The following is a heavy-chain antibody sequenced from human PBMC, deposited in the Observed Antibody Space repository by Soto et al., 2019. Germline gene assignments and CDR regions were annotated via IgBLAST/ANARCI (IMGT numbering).Heavy chain of an antibody. J-gene: IGHJ3*01. D-gene: IGHD2-15*01. CDR2: IYPGDSDT. CDR3: ARIVRPATPAHPAFEV. Sequence: GESLKISCKGSGYSFTNYWIGWVRQMPGKGLEWVGIIYPGDSDTRYSPSFQGQVTISADNSITTAYLQWRSLKASDTAMFYCARIVRPATPAHPAFEVWGQGTMVTVSS. CDR1: GYSFTNYW. V-gene: IGHV5-51*01.